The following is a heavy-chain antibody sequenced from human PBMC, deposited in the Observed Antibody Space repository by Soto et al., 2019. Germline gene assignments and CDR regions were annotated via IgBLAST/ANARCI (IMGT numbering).Heavy chain of an antibody. CDR2: ISSSSNTI. V-gene: IGHV3-48*02. J-gene: IGHJ3*02. CDR1: GFSLSSYS. Sequence: GGSLRLSCAASGFSLSSYSMKWVRQAPGKGLEWISYISSSSNTIYYADSVKGRFTISRDNARNSLYLQMSSLRDEDTAVYYCARDNHDYIWGRDNDAFDIWGQGTMVTVSS. D-gene: IGHD3-16*01. CDR3: ARDNHDYIWGRDNDAFDI.